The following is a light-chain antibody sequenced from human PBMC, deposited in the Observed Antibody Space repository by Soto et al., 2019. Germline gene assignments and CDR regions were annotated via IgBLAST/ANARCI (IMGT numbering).Light chain of an antibody. V-gene: IGKV1-33*01. CDR3: QQAASLPQT. CDR2: DAF. Sequence: DIQMTQSPSSLSASVGDRVTITCRASQSISSYLNWYQQKAGKPPKLLIYDAFNLEEGVPSRFSGSGSGTDFTLNITSLRPEDLGTYYCQQAASLPQTFGPGTTVDVK. CDR1: QSISSY. J-gene: IGKJ3*01.